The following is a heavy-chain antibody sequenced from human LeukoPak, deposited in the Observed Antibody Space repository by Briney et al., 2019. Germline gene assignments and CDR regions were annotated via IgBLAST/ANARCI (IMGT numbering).Heavy chain of an antibody. Sequence: GGSLRLSCAASGFTFSSYGMHRVRQAPGTGLEWVAVIWYDGSNKYYADSVKGRFTISRDNSKKTLYLQMNSLRAEDTAVYYCARKKRVDTDSIMVYYYYAMDVWGQGTTVTVSS. D-gene: IGHD5-18*01. CDR3: ARKKRVDTDSIMVYYYYAMDV. CDR1: GFTFSSYG. J-gene: IGHJ6*02. V-gene: IGHV3-33*01. CDR2: IWYDGSNK.